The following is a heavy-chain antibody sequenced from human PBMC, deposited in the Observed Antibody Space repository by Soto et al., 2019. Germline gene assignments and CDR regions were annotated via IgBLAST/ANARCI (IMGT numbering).Heavy chain of an antibody. CDR2: IKEDGSEK. J-gene: IGHJ6*02. CDR1: GFRISNYF. D-gene: IGHD3-10*01. V-gene: IGHV3-7*03. CDR3: ARPRFRFMDV. Sequence: HGGSLRISFVGSGFRISNYFMSWVRQVPGKGLEWVANIKEDGSEKYYMESVMGRFTISRDNAKNSLYLQVNSLRDEDTAVYYCARPRFRFMDVWGQGTTVTVSS.